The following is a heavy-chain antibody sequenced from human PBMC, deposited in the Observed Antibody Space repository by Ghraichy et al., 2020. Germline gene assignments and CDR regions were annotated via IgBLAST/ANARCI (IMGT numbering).Heavy chain of an antibody. D-gene: IGHD2-21*02. CDR2: ISGSGGST. Sequence: GGSLRLSCAASGFSFSSYAMSWVRQAPGKGLEWVSAISGSGGSTYYADSVKGRFTISRDNSKNTLYLQMNSLRAEDTAVYYCAKPPFGAWNYWYFDLWGRGTLVTVSS. CDR1: GFSFSSYA. V-gene: IGHV3-23*01. J-gene: IGHJ2*01. CDR3: AKPPFGAWNYWYFDL.